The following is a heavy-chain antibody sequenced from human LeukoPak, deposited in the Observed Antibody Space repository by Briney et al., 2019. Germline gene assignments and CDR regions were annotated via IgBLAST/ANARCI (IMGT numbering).Heavy chain of an antibody. D-gene: IGHD2-15*01. CDR2: ISSSSSII. V-gene: IGHV3-48*04. J-gene: IGHJ6*03. CDR3: ARVVEATRPYMDV. CDR1: GFSFSSYS. Sequence: GGSLRLSCAVSGFSFSSYSMNWVRQAPGKGQEWVSYISSSSSIIYYVDSVKGRFTISRDNAKNSLYLQMNSLRAEDTAVYYCARVVEATRPYMDVWGKGTTVTVSS.